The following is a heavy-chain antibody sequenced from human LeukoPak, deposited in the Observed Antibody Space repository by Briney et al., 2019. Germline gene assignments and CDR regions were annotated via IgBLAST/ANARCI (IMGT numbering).Heavy chain of an antibody. CDR1: GGTFSTYA. J-gene: IGHJ6*02. Sequence: SVKVSCKASGGTFSTYAISWVRQAPGQGLEWLGRIIPILDIANYAQKFQGRVTITADKSTSTAYMELRSLRSEDTAVYYCARGSDYDTDFYYYYGMDVWGQGTTVTVSS. CDR2: IIPILDIA. V-gene: IGHV1-69*04. CDR3: ARGSDYDTDFYYYYGMDV. D-gene: IGHD5-12*01.